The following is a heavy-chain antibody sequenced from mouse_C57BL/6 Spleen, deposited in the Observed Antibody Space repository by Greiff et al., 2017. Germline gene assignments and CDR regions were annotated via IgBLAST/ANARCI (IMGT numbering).Heavy chain of an antibody. CDR2: ISNLAYSI. CDR1: GFTFSDYG. CDR3: ARQGTTTHYYAMDY. D-gene: IGHD1-1*01. Sequence: EVHLVESGGGLVQPGGSLKLSCAASGFTFSDYGMAWVRQAPRKGPEWVAFISNLAYSIYYADTVTGRFTISRENAKNTRYLEMSSLRSEDTAMYYCARQGTTTHYYAMDYWGQGTSVTVSS. J-gene: IGHJ4*01. V-gene: IGHV5-15*01.